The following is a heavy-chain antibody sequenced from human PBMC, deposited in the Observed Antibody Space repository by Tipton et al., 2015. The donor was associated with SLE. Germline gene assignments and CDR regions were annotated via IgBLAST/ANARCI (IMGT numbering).Heavy chain of an antibody. D-gene: IGHD6-13*01. J-gene: IGHJ1*01. Sequence: TLSLTCAVSGYSISSGYYWSWIRQPAGKGLEWIGRSYSSGSTNYNPSLKSRVTISVDTSKNQFSLKLSSVTAADTAVYYCASKVYIAAAGTYFQHWGQGTLVTVSS. CDR2: SYSSGST. V-gene: IGHV4-61*02. CDR3: ASKVYIAAAGTYFQH. CDR1: GYSISSGYY.